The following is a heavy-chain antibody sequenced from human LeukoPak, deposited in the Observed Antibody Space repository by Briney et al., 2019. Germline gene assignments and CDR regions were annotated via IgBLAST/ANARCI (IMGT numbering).Heavy chain of an antibody. J-gene: IGHJ4*02. Sequence: ASVNVSCKASGYTFTSYYMHWVRQAPGQGLEWMGIINPSGGSTSYAQKFQGRVTMTRDTSTSTVYMELSSLRSEDTAVYYCATSPKVWKDYYDSSGYFDYWGQGTLVTVSS. D-gene: IGHD3-22*01. V-gene: IGHV1-46*01. CDR1: GYTFTSYY. CDR3: ATSPKVWKDYYDSSGYFDY. CDR2: INPSGGST.